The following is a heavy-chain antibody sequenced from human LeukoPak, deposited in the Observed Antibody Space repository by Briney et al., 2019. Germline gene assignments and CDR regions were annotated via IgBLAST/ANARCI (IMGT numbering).Heavy chain of an antibody. Sequence: GGSLRLSCAASGFSFDDHAMHWVRQAPRKGLEWVSLINWDGSLIYYGDSVRGRFTISRDNSKNSLFLQMHSLRAEDSAFYYCARDMTAHSSAVSGVPGDYWGQGTLVTVSS. CDR3: ARDMTAHSSAVSGVPGDY. D-gene: IGHD2-21*02. CDR2: INWDGSLI. V-gene: IGHV3-43D*03. CDR1: GFSFDDHA. J-gene: IGHJ4*02.